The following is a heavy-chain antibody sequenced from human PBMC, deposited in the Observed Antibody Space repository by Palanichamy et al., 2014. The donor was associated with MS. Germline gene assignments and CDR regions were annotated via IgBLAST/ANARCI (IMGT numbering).Heavy chain of an antibody. V-gene: IGHV3-7*04. Sequence: GKGLEWVANIKQDGSEKYYLDSVKGRFTISKDNAKNSLYLQMNCLRVEDTAVYYCARKDYWFDPWGQGTLVTVSS. J-gene: IGHJ5*02. CDR2: IKQDGSEK. CDR3: ARKDYWFDP.